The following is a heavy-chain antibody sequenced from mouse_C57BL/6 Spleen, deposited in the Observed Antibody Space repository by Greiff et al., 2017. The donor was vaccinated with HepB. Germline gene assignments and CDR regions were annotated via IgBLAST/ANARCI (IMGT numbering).Heavy chain of an antibody. Sequence: VKLVESGAELVKPGASVKISCKASGYAFSSYWMNWVKQRPGKGLEWIGQIYPGDGDTNYNGKFKGKATLTADKSSSTAYMQLSSLTSEDSAVYFCARSPNWYYFDYWGQGTTLTVSS. V-gene: IGHV1-80*01. CDR3: ARSPNWYYFDY. D-gene: IGHD4-1*01. CDR2: IYPGDGDT. CDR1: GYAFSSYW. J-gene: IGHJ2*01.